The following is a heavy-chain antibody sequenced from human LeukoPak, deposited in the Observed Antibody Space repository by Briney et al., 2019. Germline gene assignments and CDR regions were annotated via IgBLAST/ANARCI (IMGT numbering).Heavy chain of an antibody. CDR2: INWNGGGT. V-gene: IGHV3-9*01. D-gene: IGHD1-26*01. CDR1: GFTFKDYG. Sequence: GGSLRLSCAATGFTFKDYGMHWVRQPPGKGLEWVSSINWNGGGTDYADSVEGRFTISRDNAKNSLYLQLSSLRPEDTALYYCAKHMRATNTYSFFGLDVWGQGTTVTVSS. CDR3: AKHMRATNTYSFFGLDV. J-gene: IGHJ6*02.